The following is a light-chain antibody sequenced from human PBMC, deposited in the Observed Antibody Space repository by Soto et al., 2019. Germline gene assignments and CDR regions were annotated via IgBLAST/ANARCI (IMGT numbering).Light chain of an antibody. CDR3: QTCKNAPCT. Sequence: DIQMTQSPSSVSASVGDRVTITWGGTQGIAPYLAWYQQHTGSVSNILIFAASPLLSGVPSRFPGTGSLTDFTLTINTLQPEDVATYYCQTCKNAPCTVGRGTKV. J-gene: IGKJ4*01. CDR1: QGIAPY. V-gene: IGKV1-27*01. CDR2: AAS.